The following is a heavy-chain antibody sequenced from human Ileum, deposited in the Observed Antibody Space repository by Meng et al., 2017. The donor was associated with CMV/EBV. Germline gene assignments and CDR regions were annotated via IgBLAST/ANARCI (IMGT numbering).Heavy chain of an antibody. Sequence: GGGLVPSVASLSLSCAASGFTVSDNSMYWVRQAPGKGLEWVSLMYSSGSTKYADSVKCRFTISRDNSKNTLYLQMNSLRVEDTAVYYCAGDGGFSDPWGQGTLVTVSS. CDR2: MYSSGST. D-gene: IGHD3-16*01. CDR1: GFTVSDNS. CDR3: AGDGGFSDP. J-gene: IGHJ5*02. V-gene: IGHV3-66*01.